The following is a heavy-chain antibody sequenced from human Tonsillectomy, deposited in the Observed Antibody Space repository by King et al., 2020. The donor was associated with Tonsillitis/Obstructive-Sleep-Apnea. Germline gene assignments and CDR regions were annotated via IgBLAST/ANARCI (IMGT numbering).Heavy chain of an antibody. CDR1: GFSLSTSGVG. Sequence: ITLQESGPTLVKPTQTLTLTCTFSGFSLSTSGVGVGWIRQPPGKALEWLALIYWDDDKRYSPSLKSRLTITKDTSKNQVVLTMTNMDPVDTATYYCALRITMVRSFDYWGQGTLVTVSS. J-gene: IGHJ4*02. CDR2: IYWDDDK. D-gene: IGHD3-10*01. V-gene: IGHV2-5*02. CDR3: ALRITMVRSFDY.